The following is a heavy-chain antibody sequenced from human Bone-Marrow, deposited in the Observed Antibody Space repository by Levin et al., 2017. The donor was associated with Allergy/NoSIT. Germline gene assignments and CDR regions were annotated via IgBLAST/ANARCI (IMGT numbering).Heavy chain of an antibody. CDR2: ISAYNGDS. CDR3: VRALGDSNSGFIDF. Sequence: GESLKISCKASGYTFTSFGINWVRQAPGQGLEWMGWISAYNGDSNYPQNLQGRVTMTTDTSTSTAYMELRSLRSDDTAVYYCVRALGDSNSGFIDFWGQGTLVTVSS. V-gene: IGHV1-18*01. CDR1: GYTFTSFG. J-gene: IGHJ4*02. D-gene: IGHD6-13*01.